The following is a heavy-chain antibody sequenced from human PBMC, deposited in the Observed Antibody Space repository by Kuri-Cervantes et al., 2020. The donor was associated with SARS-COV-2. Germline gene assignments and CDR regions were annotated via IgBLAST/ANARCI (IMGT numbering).Heavy chain of an antibody. CDR1: GYTFTSYA. CDR2: INPNSGGT. Sequence: ASVKVSCKASGYTFTSYAMNWVRQAPGQGLEWMGWINPNSGGTNYAQKFQGRVTMTRDTSISTAYMELSRLRSDDTAVYYCARDYCSSTSCYVSYYYYGMDVWGQGTTVTVSS. CDR3: ARDYCSSTSCYVSYYYYGMDV. V-gene: IGHV1-2*02. D-gene: IGHD2-2*01. J-gene: IGHJ6*02.